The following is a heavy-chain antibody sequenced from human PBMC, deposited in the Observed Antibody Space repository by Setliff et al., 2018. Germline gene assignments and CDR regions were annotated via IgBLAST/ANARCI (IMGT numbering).Heavy chain of an antibody. D-gene: IGHD2-15*01. J-gene: IGHJ4*02. CDR1: GYSISSGYY. CDR2: IYHSGST. Sequence: PSETLSLTCAVSGYSISSGYYWGWIRQPPGKGLEWIGSIYHSGSTYYNPSLKSRVTISVDTSKNQFSLKLSSVTAADTAVYYCAILGYCSGGSCFGYFDYWGQGTLVTVSS. CDR3: AILGYCSGGSCFGYFDY. V-gene: IGHV4-38-2*01.